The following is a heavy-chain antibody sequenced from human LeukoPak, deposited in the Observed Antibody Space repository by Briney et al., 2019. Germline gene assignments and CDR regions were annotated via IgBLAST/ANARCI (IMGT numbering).Heavy chain of an antibody. D-gene: IGHD1-1*01. CDR3: AKDRETTASGTFDY. CDR1: GFTFNNYG. V-gene: IGHV3-30*18. CDR2: ISDGGRNK. J-gene: IGHJ4*02. Sequence: GGSLRLSCAASGFTFNNYGMHYVRQAPGKGLEWVAVISDGGRNKKYADSVRGRFTISRDDSNNTLYLQMNSLRAEDTGVYYCAKDRETTASGTFDYWGQGTLVTVSS.